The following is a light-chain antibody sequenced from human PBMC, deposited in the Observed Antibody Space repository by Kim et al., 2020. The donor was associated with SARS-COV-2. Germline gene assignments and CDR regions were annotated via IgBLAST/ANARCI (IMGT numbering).Light chain of an antibody. CDR3: QVWDSSGDHPVI. J-gene: IGLJ2*01. CDR2: SNV. CDR1: NIGNKS. V-gene: IGLV3-21*02. Sequence: GRKARMTCGGSNIGNKSGQWYHRKPGQAPVLVGHSNVARPSGIPGRFSGSTAGNTATLTIGRVEAGDEGDYYCQVWDSSGDHPVIVGGGTKLAVL.